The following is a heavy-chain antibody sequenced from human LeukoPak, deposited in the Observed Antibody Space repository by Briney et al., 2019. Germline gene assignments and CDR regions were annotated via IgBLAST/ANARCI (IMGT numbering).Heavy chain of an antibody. J-gene: IGHJ4*02. D-gene: IGHD1-26*01. CDR2: IWSDGSYK. CDR3: AKPASGSGSFLIDY. Sequence: GGSLRLSCAASGFTFSSYGMHWIRQAPGKGLEWVAVIWSDGSYKYYGDPVKGRFTISRDNSKNTLYLQMNNLGADDAAVYFCAKPASGSGSFLIDYWGQGTLVTASS. V-gene: IGHV3-33*03. CDR1: GFTFSSYG.